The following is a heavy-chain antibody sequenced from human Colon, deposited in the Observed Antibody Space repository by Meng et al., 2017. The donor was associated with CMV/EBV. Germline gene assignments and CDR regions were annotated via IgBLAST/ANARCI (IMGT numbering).Heavy chain of an antibody. CDR3: ARVPRVGDPDSDPDD. J-gene: IGHJ4*02. V-gene: IGHV3-23*03. CDR2: ISTAGNSP. CDR1: GFPFNRYA. Sequence: GESLKISCAASGFPFNRYAMTWVRQAPGKGLQWVSVISTAGNSPDYRDSVKGRFTISRDNSRNTPYLQMNSLRVEDTAIYYCARVPRVGDPDSDPDDWGQGTQVTVSS. D-gene: IGHD2-21*02.